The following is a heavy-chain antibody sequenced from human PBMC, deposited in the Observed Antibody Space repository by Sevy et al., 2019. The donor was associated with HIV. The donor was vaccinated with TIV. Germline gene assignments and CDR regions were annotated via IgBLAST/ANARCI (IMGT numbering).Heavy chain of an antibody. Sequence: GGSLRLSFAASGFTFDDYAMHWVRQAPGKGLEWVSGISWNSGSIGYADSVKGRFTISRDNAKNSLYLQMNSLRAEDTALYYCAKAKGYCSSTSCYAGGPFDYWGQGTLVTVSS. V-gene: IGHV3-9*01. J-gene: IGHJ4*02. CDR1: GFTFDDYA. CDR2: ISWNSGSI. CDR3: AKAKGYCSSTSCYAGGPFDY. D-gene: IGHD2-2*01.